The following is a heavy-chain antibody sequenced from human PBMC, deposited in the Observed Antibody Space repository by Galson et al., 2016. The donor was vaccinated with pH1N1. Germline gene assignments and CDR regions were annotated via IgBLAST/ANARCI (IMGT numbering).Heavy chain of an antibody. J-gene: IGHJ4*02. CDR1: GFTFKNYG. CDR3: ARGNPPTSGSDYFDF. D-gene: IGHD1-26*01. CDR2: IWHDGSDQ. V-gene: IGHV3-33*01. Sequence: SLRLSCAVSGFTFKNYGMHWVRQAPGKGLEWLVVIWHDGSDQYYADSVKGRFNISRDDSKNTVFLQMNSLRVEDTAVYYCARGNPPTSGSDYFDFWGQGTLVTVSS.